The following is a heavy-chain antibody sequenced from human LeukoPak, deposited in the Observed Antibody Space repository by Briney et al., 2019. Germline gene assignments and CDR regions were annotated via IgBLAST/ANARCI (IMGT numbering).Heavy chain of an antibody. V-gene: IGHV4-34*01. Sequence: SETLSLTCDVYGGSLSDYCWTWIRQTPGKGLEWIGHMNHLLATTYNPSLESRVTISLDTSKSQFSLNLTSVTAADTAIYYCARGWKTNDFLSTSPRGYFDYWSQGTLVTVSS. CDR1: GGSLSDYC. D-gene: IGHD3-3*01. J-gene: IGHJ4*02. CDR3: ARGWKTNDFLSTSPRGYFDY. CDR2: MNHLLAT.